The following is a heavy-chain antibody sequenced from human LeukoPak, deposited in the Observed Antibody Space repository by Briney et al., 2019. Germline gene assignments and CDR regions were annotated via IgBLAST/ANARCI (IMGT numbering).Heavy chain of an antibody. Sequence: GGSLRLSCAASGFTFSDYFMSWIRQAPGKGLEWVSYISSSGTTIYYADSVKGRFTISRDNAKNSLYLQMNSLRAEDTAVYYCASLGEQWLVQYLHYWGQGTLVTVSS. CDR3: ASLGEQWLVQYLHY. CDR1: GFTFSDYF. J-gene: IGHJ4*02. V-gene: IGHV3-11*01. CDR2: ISSSGTTI. D-gene: IGHD6-19*01.